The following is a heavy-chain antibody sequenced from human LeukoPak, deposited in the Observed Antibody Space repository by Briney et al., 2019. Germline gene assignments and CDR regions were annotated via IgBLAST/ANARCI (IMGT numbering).Heavy chain of an antibody. CDR1: GFTFSSYA. D-gene: IGHD3-22*01. CDR3: AKDYRSGYYYVDY. V-gene: IGHV3-30*04. Sequence: AGGSLRLSCAASGFTFSSYAMHWVRQAPGKGLEWVAVISYDGSNKYYADSVKGRFTISRDNSKNTLYLQMNSLRAEDTAVYYCAKDYRSGYYYVDYWGQGTLVTVSS. CDR2: ISYDGSNK. J-gene: IGHJ4*02.